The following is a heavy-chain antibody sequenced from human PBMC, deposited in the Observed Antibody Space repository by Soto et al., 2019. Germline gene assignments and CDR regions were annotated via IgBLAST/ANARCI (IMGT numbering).Heavy chain of an antibody. V-gene: IGHV4-30-4*01. CDR3: VRSRQMESGNDYGLDV. CDR1: GVSLNTADTW. CDR2: YHSGGST. Sequence: QVQLQESGSGLVKPSQSLSLTCTVSGVSLNTADTWWSWIRQSPGKGLEFIGYYHSGGSTYYDASCRRRVIISADQSNSQFSLKLSSVTVADTAVYFCVRSRQMESGNDYGLDVWGQGTTVTVSS. J-gene: IGHJ6*02. D-gene: IGHD1-1*01.